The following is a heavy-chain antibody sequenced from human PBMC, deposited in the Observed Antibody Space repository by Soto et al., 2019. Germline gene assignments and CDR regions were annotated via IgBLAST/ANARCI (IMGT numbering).Heavy chain of an antibody. Sequence: SETLSLTCAVYGGSFSGYYWSWIRQPPGKGLEWIGEINHSGSTNYNPSLKSRVTISVDTSKNQFSLKLSSVTAADTAVYYCARGPGWLRLFRFDPWGQGTLVTVSS. CDR1: GGSFSGYY. CDR2: INHSGST. V-gene: IGHV4-34*01. J-gene: IGHJ5*02. CDR3: ARGPGWLRLFRFDP. D-gene: IGHD5-12*01.